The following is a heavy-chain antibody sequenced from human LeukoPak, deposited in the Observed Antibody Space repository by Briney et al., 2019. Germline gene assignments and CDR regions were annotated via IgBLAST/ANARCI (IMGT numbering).Heavy chain of an antibody. V-gene: IGHV3-21*01. D-gene: IGHD1-26*01. CDR3: AREVEAFDI. CDR1: GFTFSSYI. CDR2: ISSSSSYI. Sequence: GGSLRLSCAASGFTFSSYIMNWVRQAPGKRLEWVSFISSSSSYIYYAGSVKGRFTISRDNAKNSLYLQMNSLRVEDTAVYYCAREVEAFDIWGQGTMVTVSS. J-gene: IGHJ3*02.